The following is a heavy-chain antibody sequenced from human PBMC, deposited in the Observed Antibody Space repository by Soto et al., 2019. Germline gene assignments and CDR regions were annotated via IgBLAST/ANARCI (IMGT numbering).Heavy chain of an antibody. CDR1: GYTFTNYA. V-gene: IGHV1-3*01. CDR3: AREGGRTIFGVVIIPPNY. Sequence: ASVKVSCKASGYTFTNYAMHWVRQAPGQRLEWMGWINVGNGNTKYSQKFQGRVTITRDISASTAYMEVSSLRSEDTAVYLCAREGGRTIFGVVIIPPNYWGQGTLVTVSS. D-gene: IGHD3-3*01. CDR2: INVGNGNT. J-gene: IGHJ4*02.